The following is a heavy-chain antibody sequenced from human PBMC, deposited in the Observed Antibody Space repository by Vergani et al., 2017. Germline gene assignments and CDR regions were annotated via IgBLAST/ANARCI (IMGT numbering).Heavy chain of an antibody. D-gene: IGHD1-14*01. V-gene: IGHV3-21*01. CDR3: ARERDYQNHAFDI. Sequence: EVQLVESGGGLVKPGGSLRLSCAASGFTFSSYSMNWVRQAPGKGLEWVSSISSSSSYIYYADSVKGRFTISRDNAKNSLYLQMNSLRAEDTAVYYCARERDYQNHAFDIWGQGTMVTVSS. J-gene: IGHJ3*02. CDR1: GFTFSSYS. CDR2: ISSSSSYI.